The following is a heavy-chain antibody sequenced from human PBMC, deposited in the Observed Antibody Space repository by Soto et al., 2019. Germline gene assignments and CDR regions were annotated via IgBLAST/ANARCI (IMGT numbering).Heavy chain of an antibody. V-gene: IGHV3-11*05. Sequence: QVQLLESGGGLVKPGGSLRLSCAASGFTFSDYYMSWIRQAPGKGLECVAYISVSSTYANYADSVEGRFTISRDNARNSLFLQMNSLRAEDTAVYYCARGVRYYSSEEPANFDYWGHGDLVTVSS. D-gene: IGHD3-10*01. CDR1: GFTFSDYY. CDR3: ARGVRYYSSEEPANFDY. J-gene: IGHJ4*01. CDR2: ISVSSTYA.